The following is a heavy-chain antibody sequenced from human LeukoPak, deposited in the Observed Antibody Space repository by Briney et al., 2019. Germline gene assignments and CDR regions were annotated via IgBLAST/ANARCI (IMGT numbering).Heavy chain of an antibody. D-gene: IGHD4-17*01. Sequence: ASVKVSCKASGYTFTSYGISWVRQAPGQGLEWMGWISAYNGNTNYAQKLQGRVTMTTDTSTSTAYMEPRSLRCDDTAVYYCARDFDYGDLVEYFQHWGQGTLVTVSS. CDR3: ARDFDYGDLVEYFQH. CDR2: ISAYNGNT. CDR1: GYTFTSYG. J-gene: IGHJ1*01. V-gene: IGHV1-18*01.